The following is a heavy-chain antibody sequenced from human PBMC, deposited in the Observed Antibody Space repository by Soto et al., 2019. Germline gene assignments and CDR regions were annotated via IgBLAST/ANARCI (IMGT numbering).Heavy chain of an antibody. J-gene: IGHJ4*02. V-gene: IGHV4-30-4*01. CDR2: IYYSGST. CDR1: GGSISSGDYY. CDR3: ARAKTYFDY. Sequence: QVQLQESGPGLVKPSQTLSLTCTVSGGSISSGDYYWSWIRQPPGKGLEWIGYIYYSGSTYYNPSPQXRXTXSVDTAKNQFSLKLSSVTAAVTAVYYCARAKTYFDYWGQGTLVTVSS.